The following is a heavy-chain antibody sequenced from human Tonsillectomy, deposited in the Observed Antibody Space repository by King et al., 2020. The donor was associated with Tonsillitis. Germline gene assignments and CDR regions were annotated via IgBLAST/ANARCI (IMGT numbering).Heavy chain of an antibody. CDR1: GYSFTGYY. CDR3: AGLYCSGGKCNAGWFDP. Sequence: QLVQSGAEVKKPGSSVKVSCKASGYSFTGYYIHWVRQPPGQGLEWMGWINPNSGGTEYAQKLQGRVTMTRDTSISTAYMELSRLRFDDTAVYYCAGLYCSGGKCNAGWFDPWGQGTLVTVPS. V-gene: IGHV1-2*02. J-gene: IGHJ5*02. CDR2: INPNSGGT. D-gene: IGHD2-15*01.